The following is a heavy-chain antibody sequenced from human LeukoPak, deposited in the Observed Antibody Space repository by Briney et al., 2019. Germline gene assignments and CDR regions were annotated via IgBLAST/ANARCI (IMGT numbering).Heavy chain of an antibody. CDR2: INHSGST. Sequence: SETLSLTCAVYGGSFSGYYWSWIRQPPGKGLEWIGEINHSGSTNYNPSLKSRVTISVDTSKNQFSLKLSSVTAEDTAVYYCARGRRVANGYSSLYYFDYWGQGTLVTVSS. D-gene: IGHD6-13*01. CDR1: GGSFSGYY. CDR3: ARGRRVANGYSSLYYFDY. V-gene: IGHV4-34*01. J-gene: IGHJ4*02.